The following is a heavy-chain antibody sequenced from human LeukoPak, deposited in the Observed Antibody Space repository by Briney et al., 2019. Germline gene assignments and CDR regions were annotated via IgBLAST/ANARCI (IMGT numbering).Heavy chain of an antibody. Sequence: SETLSLTCTVSGGYISSYYWSWIRQPPGKGLEWIGYIYYSWSTNYNPSLQSRVTISVDTSKNQFSLTLSSVTAADTAVYYCARDAVIHGDSNWFEPWGQGTLVTVSS. J-gene: IGHJ5*02. CDR1: GGYISSYY. CDR2: IYYSWST. V-gene: IGHV4-59*01. CDR3: ARDAVIHGDSNWFEP. D-gene: IGHD4-17*01.